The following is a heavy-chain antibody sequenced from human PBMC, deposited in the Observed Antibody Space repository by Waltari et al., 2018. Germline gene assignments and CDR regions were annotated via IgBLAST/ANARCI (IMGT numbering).Heavy chain of an antibody. CDR3: AKDHYYDSSGYSYYFDY. Sequence: QVQLVESGGGVVQPGGSLRLSCAASGFTFSSYGMHWVRQAPGKGLEWVAFIRYDGSNKYYADSVKGRFTISRDNSKNTLYLQMNSLRAEDTDVYYCAKDHYYDSSGYSYYFDYWGQGTLVTVSS. D-gene: IGHD3-22*01. CDR2: IRYDGSNK. V-gene: IGHV3-30*02. CDR1: GFTFSSYG. J-gene: IGHJ4*02.